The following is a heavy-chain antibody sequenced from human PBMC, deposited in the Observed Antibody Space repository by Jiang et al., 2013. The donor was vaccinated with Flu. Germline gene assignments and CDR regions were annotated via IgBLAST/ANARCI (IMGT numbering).Heavy chain of an antibody. CDR1: GYTFTSYA. V-gene: IGHV7-4-1*02. Sequence: SGYTFTSYAMNWVRQAPGQGLEWMGWINTNTGNPTYAQGFTGRFVFXLDTSVSTAYLQISSLKAEDTAVYYCARDRIDYGDYGSDYWGQGTLVTVSS. CDR2: INTNTGNP. J-gene: IGHJ4*02. D-gene: IGHD4-17*01. CDR3: ARDRIDYGDYGSDY.